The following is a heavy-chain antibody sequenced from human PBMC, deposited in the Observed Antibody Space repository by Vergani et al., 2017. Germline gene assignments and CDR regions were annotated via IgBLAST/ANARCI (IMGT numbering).Heavy chain of an antibody. J-gene: IGHJ4*02. CDR2: INPNSGGT. CDR1: GYTFTGYY. V-gene: IGHV1-2*02. D-gene: IGHD2-15*01. Sequence: QVQLVQSGAEVKKPGASVKVSCKASGYTFTGYYMHWVRQAPGQGLEWMGWINPNSGGTNYAQKFQGRVTMTRDTSISTAYMALSRLRSDDTAVYYCAVRGEYCSGGSCYYFDYWGQGTLVTVSS. CDR3: AVRGEYCSGGSCYYFDY.